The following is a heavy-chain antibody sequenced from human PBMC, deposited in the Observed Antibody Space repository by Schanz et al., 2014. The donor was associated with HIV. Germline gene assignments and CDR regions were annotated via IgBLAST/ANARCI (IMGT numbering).Heavy chain of an antibody. V-gene: IGHV3-21*02. D-gene: IGHD4-17*01. CDR1: GFTFSDYS. J-gene: IGHJ6*02. Sequence: EVQLLESGGGLAQPGGSLTLSCAASGFTFSDYSMHWVRQAPGKGLEWVSSISSSSTYIYYADSVKGRFTISRDNAKNSLYLQMNSLRAEDTAVYYCVRLMSSDYDFYHYGMDVWGQGTTVTVSS. CDR3: VRLMSSDYDFYHYGMDV. CDR2: ISSSSTYI.